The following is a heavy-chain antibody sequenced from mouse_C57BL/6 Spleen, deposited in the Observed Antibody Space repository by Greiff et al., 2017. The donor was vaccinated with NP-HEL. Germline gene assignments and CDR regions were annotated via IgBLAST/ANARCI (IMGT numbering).Heavy chain of an antibody. V-gene: IGHV3-6*01. CDR3: ASLYYSNGDWYFDV. D-gene: IGHD2-5*01. CDR2: ISYDGSN. J-gene: IGHJ1*03. CDR1: GYSITSGYY. Sequence: DVKLQESGPGLVKPSQSLSLTCSVTGYSITSGYYWNWIRQFPGNKLEWMGYISYDGSNNYNPSLKNRISITRDTSKNQFFLKLNSVTTEDTATYYCASLYYSNGDWYFDVWGTGTTVTVSS.